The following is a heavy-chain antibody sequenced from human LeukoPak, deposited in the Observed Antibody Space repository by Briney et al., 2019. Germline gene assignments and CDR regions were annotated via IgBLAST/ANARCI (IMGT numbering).Heavy chain of an antibody. Sequence: PGGSLRLSCAASGITFSSYAMSWVRQAPGKGLEWVSAISGSGGSTYYADSVKGRFTISRDNSKNTLYLQMNSLRAEDTAVYYCAKDGSYRLTTVTYNDYWGQGTLVTVSS. CDR1: GITFSSYA. J-gene: IGHJ4*02. CDR3: AKDGSYRLTTVTYNDY. D-gene: IGHD4-17*01. V-gene: IGHV3-23*01. CDR2: ISGSGGST.